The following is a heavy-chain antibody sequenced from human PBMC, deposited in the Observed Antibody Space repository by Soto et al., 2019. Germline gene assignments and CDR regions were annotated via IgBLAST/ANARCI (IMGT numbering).Heavy chain of an antibody. CDR2: ISSRGTVK. V-gene: IGHV3-48*03. D-gene: IGHD3-16*02. Sequence: PGGSLRLSSAASGFTFSNYEMNWVRQAPGKGLEWISYISSRGTVKYNADSVKGRFTISRDNAKNSLYLQMNSLRAEDTAVYYCTRYRWFDAWGQGTLVTVSS. J-gene: IGHJ5*02. CDR3: TRYRWFDA. CDR1: GFTFSNYE.